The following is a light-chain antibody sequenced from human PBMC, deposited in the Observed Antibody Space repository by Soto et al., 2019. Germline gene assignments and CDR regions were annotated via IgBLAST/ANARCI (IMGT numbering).Light chain of an antibody. Sequence: QAVVTQEPSFSVSPGGTVTLTCALSSGSVSSHHYPSWYQQTPGQAPRPLVYNTNSRSSGVPDRFSGSIFGNKAALSIAGAQADDDSDYFCLLYMDGLWVFGGGTKLTVL. CDR2: NTN. J-gene: IGLJ3*02. CDR1: SGSVSSHHY. CDR3: LLYMDGLWV. V-gene: IGLV8-61*01.